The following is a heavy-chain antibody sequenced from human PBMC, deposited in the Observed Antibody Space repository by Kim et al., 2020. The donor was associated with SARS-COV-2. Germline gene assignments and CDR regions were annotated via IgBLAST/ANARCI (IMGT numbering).Heavy chain of an antibody. Sequence: ASVKVSCKASGYTFTGYYMHWVRQAPVQGLEWMGWINPNSGGTNYAQKFQGRVTMTRDTSISTAYMELSRLRSDDTAVYYCARARYFDWLLYEYYGMDVWGQGTTVTVSS. CDR2: INPNSGGT. CDR3: ARARYFDWLLYEYYGMDV. J-gene: IGHJ6*02. D-gene: IGHD3-9*01. CDR1: GYTFTGYY. V-gene: IGHV1-2*02.